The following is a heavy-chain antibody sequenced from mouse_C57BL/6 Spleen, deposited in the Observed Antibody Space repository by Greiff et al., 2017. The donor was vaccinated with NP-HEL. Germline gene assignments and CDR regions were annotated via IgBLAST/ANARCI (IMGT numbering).Heavy chain of an antibody. J-gene: IGHJ2*01. CDR2: IHPNSGST. D-gene: IGHD1-1*01. CDR1: GYTFTSYW. V-gene: IGHV1-64*01. CDR3: ASPSYGSKYYFDY. Sequence: VQLQQPGAELVKPGASVKLSCKASGYTFTSYWMHWVKQRPGQGLEWIGMIHPNSGSTDYNAKFKSKATLTVDKSSSTAYMQLSSLTSEDSAVYYCASPSYGSKYYFDYWGQGTTLTVSS.